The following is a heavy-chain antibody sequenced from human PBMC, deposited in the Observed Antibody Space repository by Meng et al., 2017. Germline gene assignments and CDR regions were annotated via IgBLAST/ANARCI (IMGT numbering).Heavy chain of an antibody. CDR3: AREVGTSRPFEY. CDR2: TDYRSKWYY. CDR1: GYSVSSNRAG. Sequence: QVEQQQSGLEQVRPSQTLSLTCAIAGYSVSSNRAGWHWIRLSPSRGLEFLGRTDYRSKWYYDYAISVKGRMSVNADTSKNQFSLQLNSVTPEDTAVYYCAREVGTSRPFEYWGQGTLVTVSS. D-gene: IGHD1-26*01. J-gene: IGHJ4*02. V-gene: IGHV6-1*02.